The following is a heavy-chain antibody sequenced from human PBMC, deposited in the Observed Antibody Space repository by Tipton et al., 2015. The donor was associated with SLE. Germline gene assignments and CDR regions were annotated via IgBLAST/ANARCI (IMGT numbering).Heavy chain of an antibody. D-gene: IGHD3-3*01. Sequence: TLSLTCTVSGGSISSSSYYWSWIRQPAGKGLEWIGRIYTSGSTNYNPSLKSRVTISVDTSKNQFSLKLSSVTAADTAVYYCASGIFGVVIPGDYWGQGTLVTVSS. J-gene: IGHJ4*02. CDR3: ASGIFGVVIPGDY. CDR1: GGSISSSSYY. V-gene: IGHV4-61*02. CDR2: IYTSGST.